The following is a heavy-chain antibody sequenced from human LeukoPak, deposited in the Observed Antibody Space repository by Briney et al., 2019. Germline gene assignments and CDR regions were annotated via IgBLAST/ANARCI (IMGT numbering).Heavy chain of an antibody. D-gene: IGHD2-2*01. Sequence: ASVKVSCKASGYTFTSYYMHWVRQAPGQGLEWMGIINPSGGSTSYAQKFQGRVTMTRDTSTSTVHMELSSLRSEDTAVYYCARGVLGYCSSTSCYEGFDPWGQGTLVTVSS. CDR1: GYTFTSYY. CDR3: ARGVLGYCSSTSCYEGFDP. V-gene: IGHV1-46*01. CDR2: INPSGGST. J-gene: IGHJ5*02.